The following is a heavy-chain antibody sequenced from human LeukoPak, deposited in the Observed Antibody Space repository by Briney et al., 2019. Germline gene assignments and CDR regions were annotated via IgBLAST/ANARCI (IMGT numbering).Heavy chain of an antibody. CDR2: IKTDGSET. D-gene: IGHD7-27*01. CDR3: ARDLTGEPPFIDY. CDR1: GFSFSNYW. Sequence: GGSLRLSCAASGFSFSNYWMGWVRQAPGKGLACVANIKTDGSETYYVDSVKGRFTISRDNAKNSLFLQMNSLRAEDTAVYYCARDLTGEPPFIDYWGQGTLVSVSS. J-gene: IGHJ4*02. V-gene: IGHV3-7*01.